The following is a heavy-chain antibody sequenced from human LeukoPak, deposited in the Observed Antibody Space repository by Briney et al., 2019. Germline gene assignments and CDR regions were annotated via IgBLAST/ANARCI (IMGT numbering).Heavy chain of an antibody. V-gene: IGHV7-4-1*02. D-gene: IGHD3-22*01. J-gene: IGHJ4*02. CDR2: IDTNTGIP. Sequence: ASVKVSCTASGYTFTTYPINWVRQAPGQGLEWMAWIDTNTGIPTYAQGLTGRFVFSLDTSVSTAFLQINSLRAEDTALYYCVRGIDTTGYFNYWGQGTLVTVSS. CDR1: GYTFTTYP. CDR3: VRGIDTTGYFNY.